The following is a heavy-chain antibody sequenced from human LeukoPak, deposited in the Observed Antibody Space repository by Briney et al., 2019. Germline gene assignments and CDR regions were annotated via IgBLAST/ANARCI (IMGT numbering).Heavy chain of an antibody. CDR1: GFTFSRFG. D-gene: IGHD6-13*01. V-gene: IGHV3-30*02. J-gene: IGHJ4*02. CDR3: VKGSAGSRPYYFDY. Sequence: PGGSLRLSCVASGFTFSRFGIHWVRQAPGKGLQWVAFIRYDGSNRYYEDSVKGRFTISRDKSKNTVDLQMNSLRPEDTAVYYCVKGSAGSRPYYFDYWGQGTLLTVSS. CDR2: IRYDGSNR.